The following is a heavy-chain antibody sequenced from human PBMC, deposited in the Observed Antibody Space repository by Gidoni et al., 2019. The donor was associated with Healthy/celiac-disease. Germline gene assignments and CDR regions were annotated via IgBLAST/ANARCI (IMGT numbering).Heavy chain of an antibody. CDR1: GFTFDDYA. CDR2: ISLNSGRI. V-gene: IGHV3-9*01. D-gene: IGHD6-19*01. CDR3: ASAGYSSGWYGGDFDY. Sequence: EVQLVESGGGLVQPGRSLSLSCEASGFTFDDYAMPWVRQAPGRGLVWVSVISLNSGRIGYADSVKGRFTISRDNAKNFLYLQMNSLRAEDTALYYCASAGYSSGWYGGDFDYWGQGTLVTVSS. J-gene: IGHJ4*02.